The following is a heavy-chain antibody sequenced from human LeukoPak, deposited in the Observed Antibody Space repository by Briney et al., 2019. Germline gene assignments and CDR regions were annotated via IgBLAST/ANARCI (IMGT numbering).Heavy chain of an antibody. J-gene: IGHJ4*02. D-gene: IGHD3-16*02. CDR2: IYTSRT. Sequence: SETLSPTCSVSGDSISRYDWSWIRQPAGKGLEWIGRIYTSRTTYNPSLKSRVTMSLDTSQNHFSLRLSSVTAANTAVYYCARSVFGGLIFFDYWGQGILVTVSS. CDR1: GDSISRYD. V-gene: IGHV4-4*07. CDR3: ARSVFGGLIFFDY.